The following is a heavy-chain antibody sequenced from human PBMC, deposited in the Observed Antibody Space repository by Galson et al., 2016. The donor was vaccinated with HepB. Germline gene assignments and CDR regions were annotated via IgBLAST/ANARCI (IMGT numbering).Heavy chain of an antibody. CDR1: GGSITSSSHY. J-gene: IGHJ4*02. V-gene: IGHV4-39*01. CDR2: VYFSGHT. CDR3: VRHHDVVIFFDY. D-gene: IGHD2-21*01. Sequence: SETLSLTCTVSGGSITSSSHYWGWIRQPPGKGLEWIGSVYFSGHTYSNPSLTSRVTMSVDTSKKQFSLRLSSVTAADTAVYYCVRHHDVVIFFDYWGQGTLVTVSS.